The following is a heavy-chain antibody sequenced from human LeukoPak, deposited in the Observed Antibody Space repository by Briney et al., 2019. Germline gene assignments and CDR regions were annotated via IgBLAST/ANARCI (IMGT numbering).Heavy chain of an antibody. J-gene: IGHJ5*02. Sequence: GGSLRLSCAASGFTFSSYGMHWVRQAPGKGLEWVAFIRYDGSNKYYADSVKGRFTISRDNSKNTLYLQMNSLRAEDTAVYYCAKLSYYDSSGYFSWGQGTLATVSS. V-gene: IGHV3-30*02. CDR1: GFTFSSYG. CDR2: IRYDGSNK. D-gene: IGHD3-22*01. CDR3: AKLSYYDSSGYFS.